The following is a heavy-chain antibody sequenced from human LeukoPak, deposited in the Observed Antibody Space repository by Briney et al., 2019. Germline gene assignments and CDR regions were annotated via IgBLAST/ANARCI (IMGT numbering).Heavy chain of an antibody. J-gene: IGHJ4*02. V-gene: IGHV3-15*01. D-gene: IGHD5-18*01. Sequence: GRSLRLSCAASGFTFSNAWMTWVRQAPGKGLEWVGRIKSETDGETTDYAAPVKGRFTISRDDSTNTLHLQMDSLKTEDTAVYYCTSYSYARCAYWGQGTLVIVSS. CDR1: GFTFSNAW. CDR3: TSYSYARCAY. CDR2: IKSETDGETT.